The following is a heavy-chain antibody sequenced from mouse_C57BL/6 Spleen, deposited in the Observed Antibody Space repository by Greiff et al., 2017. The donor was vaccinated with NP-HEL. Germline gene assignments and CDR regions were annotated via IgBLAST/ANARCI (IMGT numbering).Heavy chain of an antibody. V-gene: IGHV10-3*01. D-gene: IGHD4-1*01. CDR3: VRDGDRLGRDWFAY. J-gene: IGHJ3*01. CDR2: IRSKSSNYAT. Sequence: EVMLVESGGGLVQPKGSLKLSCAASGFTFNTYAMHWVRQAPGKGLEWVARIRSKSSNYATYYADSVKDRFTISRDDSQSMLYLQMNNLKTEDTAMYYCVRDGDRLGRDWFAYWGQGTLVTVSA. CDR1: GFTFNTYA.